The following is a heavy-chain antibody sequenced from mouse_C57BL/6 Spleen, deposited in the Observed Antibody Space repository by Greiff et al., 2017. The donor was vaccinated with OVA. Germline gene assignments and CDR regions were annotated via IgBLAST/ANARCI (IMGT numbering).Heavy chain of an antibody. CDR1: GYTFTSYW. D-gene: IGHD1-1*01. Sequence: QVQLQQPGAELVMPGASVKLSCKASGYTFTSYWMHWVKQRPGQGLEWIGEIDPSDSYTNYNQKFKGKSTLTVDKSSSTAYMQLSSLTYEDSAVYYCARGGTRGSSYEYFDVWGTGTTVTVSS. V-gene: IGHV1-69*01. J-gene: IGHJ1*03. CDR3: ARGGTRGSSYEYFDV. CDR2: IDPSDSYT.